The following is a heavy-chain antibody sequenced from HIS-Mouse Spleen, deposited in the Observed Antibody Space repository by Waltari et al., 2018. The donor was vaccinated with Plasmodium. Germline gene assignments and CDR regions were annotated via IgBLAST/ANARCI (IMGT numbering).Heavy chain of an antibody. V-gene: IGHV1-2*02. D-gene: IGHD3-3*01. CDR3: ARRVLTYDFWNWFDP. J-gene: IGHJ5*02. Sequence: QVTLVQSGAEVKKPGASVQVSCKASGSSFTGSDMHWVRQAPGQGLEWMGWINPNSGGTNYAQKFQGRVTMTRDTSISTAYMELSRLRSDDTAVYYCARRVLTYDFWNWFDPWGQGTLVTVSS. CDR1: GSSFTGSD. CDR2: INPNSGGT.